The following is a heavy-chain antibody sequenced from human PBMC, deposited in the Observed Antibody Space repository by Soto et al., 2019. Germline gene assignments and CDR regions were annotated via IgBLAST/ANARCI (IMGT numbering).Heavy chain of an antibody. Sequence: SETLSLTCAVSGGSVSVDSYYWAWIRQPPGKGLEWIATIHYRGSTYYAKSLKCRVTISIDTSKNQFSLMLASVTATDTAFYYCARADSVLVAKGFDLWGQGTLVTVSS. CDR3: ARADSVLVAKGFDL. V-gene: IGHV4-39*01. CDR1: GGSVSVDSYY. J-gene: IGHJ4*02. CDR2: IHYRGST. D-gene: IGHD2-8*02.